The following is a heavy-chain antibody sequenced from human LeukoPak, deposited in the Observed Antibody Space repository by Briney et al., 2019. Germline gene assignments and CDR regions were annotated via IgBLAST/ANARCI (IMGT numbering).Heavy chain of an antibody. CDR3: ASGSIY. CDR1: GFTFSNYS. CDR2: ISSSGSYI. J-gene: IGHJ4*02. D-gene: IGHD3-10*01. V-gene: IGHV3-21*01. Sequence: TGGSLRLSCAASGFTFSNYSMNWVRQAPGKGLEWVSYISSSGSYIYYADSVRGRFTISRDNAKNSLYLQMNSLRAEDKAVYYCASGSIYWGQGTLVTVSS.